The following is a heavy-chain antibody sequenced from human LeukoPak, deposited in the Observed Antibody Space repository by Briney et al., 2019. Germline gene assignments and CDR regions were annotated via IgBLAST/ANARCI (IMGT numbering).Heavy chain of an antibody. CDR3: AREMYYYDSSGYYGGAFDI. Sequence: SETLSLTCTVSGGSISSYYWSWIRQPPGKGLEWIGYIYYSGSTNYNPSLKSRVTISVDTPKNQFSLKLSSVTAADTAVYYCAREMYYYDSSGYYGGAFDIWGQGTMVTVSS. D-gene: IGHD3-22*01. J-gene: IGHJ3*02. CDR2: IYYSGST. CDR1: GGSISSYY. V-gene: IGHV4-59*01.